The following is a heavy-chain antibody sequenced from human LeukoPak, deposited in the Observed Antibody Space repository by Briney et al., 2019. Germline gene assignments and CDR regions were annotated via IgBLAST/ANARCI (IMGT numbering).Heavy chain of an antibody. D-gene: IGHD3-10*01. Sequence: ASVKVSCKASGYTFTSYYMHWVRQAPGQGLEWMGIINPSGGNTGYAQKFQGRVTMTRNTSISTAYMELSSLRSEDTAVYYCARAYYGSGSYYNPGWFDPWGQGTLVTVSS. CDR3: ARAYYGSGSYYNPGWFDP. J-gene: IGHJ5*02. V-gene: IGHV1-46*01. CDR2: INPSGGNT. CDR1: GYTFTSYY.